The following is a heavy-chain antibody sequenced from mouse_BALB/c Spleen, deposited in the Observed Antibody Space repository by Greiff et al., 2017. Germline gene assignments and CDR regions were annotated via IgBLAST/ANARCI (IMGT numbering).Heavy chain of an antibody. Sequence: EVMLVESGGGLVKPGGSLKLSCAASGFTFSDYYMYWVRQTPEKRLEWVATISDGGSYTYYPDSVKGRFTISRDNAKNNLYLQMSSLKSEDTAMYYCARGVWGYAMDYWGQGTSVTVSS. D-gene: IGHD2-10*02. CDR3: ARGVWGYAMDY. CDR1: GFTFSDYY. CDR2: ISDGGSYT. V-gene: IGHV5-4*02. J-gene: IGHJ4*01.